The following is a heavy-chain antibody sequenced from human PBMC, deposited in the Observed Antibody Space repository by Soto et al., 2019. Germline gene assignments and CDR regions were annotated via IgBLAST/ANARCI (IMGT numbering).Heavy chain of an antibody. Sequence: QVQLVQSGAEVKKPGSSVKVSCKASGGTFSNSAISWVRQAPGQGLEWMGGIIPIFGTANYAQKFQGRVTITADESTTTAYMELSSLRSEDTAMYYCARDPDCSRTICYGAIVYRSPQYFYAMDVWGQGTTVTVSS. D-gene: IGHD2-2*01. J-gene: IGHJ6*02. V-gene: IGHV1-69*01. CDR1: GGTFSNSA. CDR2: IIPIFGTA. CDR3: ARDPDCSRTICYGAIVYRSPQYFYAMDV.